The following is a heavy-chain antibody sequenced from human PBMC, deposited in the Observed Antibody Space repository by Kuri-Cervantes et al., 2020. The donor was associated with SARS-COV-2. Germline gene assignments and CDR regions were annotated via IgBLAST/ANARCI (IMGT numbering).Heavy chain of an antibody. CDR2: ISSSSDYI. J-gene: IGHJ4*02. CDR3: ASLLLWQQFAH. CDR1: GFTFSSYG. D-gene: IGHD5-24*01. V-gene: IGHV3-21*01. Sequence: GESLKISCAASGFTFSSYGMTWVRQAPGKGLEWVSSISSSSDYIYYADSVKGRFTVSRDNAENSLYLQMNSLRAGDTAVYYCASLLLWQQFAHWGQGILVTVSS.